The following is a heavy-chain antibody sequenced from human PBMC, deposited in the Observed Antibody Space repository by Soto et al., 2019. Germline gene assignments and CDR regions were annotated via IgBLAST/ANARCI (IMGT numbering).Heavy chain of an antibody. D-gene: IGHD2-2*01. J-gene: IGHJ3*02. Sequence: PGGSLRLSCAASGFTFSSYGMHWVRQAPGKGLEWVALIWFDGSDKYYTDSVKGRFTTSRDNSKSTLYLQMNSLRAEDTAVYCCARLYCSSTSCYSVGAFDIRGQGTMVTVSS. CDR2: IWFDGSDK. CDR1: GFTFSSYG. V-gene: IGHV3-33*01. CDR3: ARLYCSSTSCYSVGAFDI.